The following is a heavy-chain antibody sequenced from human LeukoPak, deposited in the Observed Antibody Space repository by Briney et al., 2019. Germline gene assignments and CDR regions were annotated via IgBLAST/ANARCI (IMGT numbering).Heavy chain of an antibody. CDR2: IYYSGST. J-gene: IGHJ4*02. CDR3: ARAPYDSGGYYDYYFDY. Sequence: ASQTLSLTWTVAGGSISSYYWSWIRQPPGKGLEWIGYIYYSGSTNYNPSLNRRVTISVDTSKNQFSLKLSSVTAADTAVYYCARAPYDSGGYYDYYFDYWGQGTLVTVSS. D-gene: IGHD3-22*01. V-gene: IGHV4-59*08. CDR1: GGSISSYY.